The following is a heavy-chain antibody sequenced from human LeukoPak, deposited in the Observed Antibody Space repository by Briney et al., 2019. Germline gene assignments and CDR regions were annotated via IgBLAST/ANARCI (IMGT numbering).Heavy chain of an antibody. D-gene: IGHD3-22*01. Sequence: SETLSLTCTVSGYSISSGYYWGWIRQPPGKGLEWIGSIYHSGSTYYNPSLKSRVTISVDTSKNQFSLKLSSVTAADTAVYYCARDRPYYYDSSGYSDPWGQGTLVTVSS. CDR1: GYSISSGYY. CDR3: ARDRPYYYDSSGYSDP. CDR2: IYHSGST. V-gene: IGHV4-38-2*02. J-gene: IGHJ5*02.